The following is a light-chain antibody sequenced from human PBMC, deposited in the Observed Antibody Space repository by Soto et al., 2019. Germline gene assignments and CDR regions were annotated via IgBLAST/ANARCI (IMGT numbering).Light chain of an antibody. Sequence: DIQMTQSPSTLSASVGDRVTITCRASQSISSWLAWYQQKPGKAPKLLIYKASSFESGVPSRFSGSGSGTEFTLTISSLQPDDSASYYCQQYNTYEWAFGQGTKVEIK. J-gene: IGKJ1*01. CDR1: QSISSW. CDR3: QQYNTYEWA. V-gene: IGKV1-5*03. CDR2: KAS.